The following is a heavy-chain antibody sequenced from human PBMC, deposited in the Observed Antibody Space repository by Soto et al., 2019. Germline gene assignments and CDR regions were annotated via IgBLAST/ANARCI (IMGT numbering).Heavy chain of an antibody. CDR3: ARDYDFWSGYYSYYYGMDV. D-gene: IGHD3-3*01. CDR2: INAGNGNT. J-gene: IGHJ6*02. V-gene: IGHV1-3*01. Sequence: ASVKVSCKASGYTFTSYAMHWVRQAPGQKLEWMGWINAGNGNTKYSQKFQGRVTITRDTSASTAYMELSSLRPEDTAVYYCARDYDFWSGYYSYYYGMDVWGQGTTVTVSS. CDR1: GYTFTSYA.